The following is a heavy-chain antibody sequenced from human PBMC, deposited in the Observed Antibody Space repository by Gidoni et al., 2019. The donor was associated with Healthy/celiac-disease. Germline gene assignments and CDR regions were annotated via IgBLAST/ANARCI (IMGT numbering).Heavy chain of an antibody. V-gene: IGHV3-64*05. CDR2: ISSNGGST. Sequence: EVQLVESGGGLVQPGGSLRLSCSASVFTFSSYAMHWVRQAPGKGLEYVSAISSNGGSTYYADSVKGRLTISRDNSKNTLYIQMSSLRAEDTAVYYCVKDFGGTRFLEWLLSAFDIWGQGTMVTVSS. D-gene: IGHD3-3*01. CDR1: VFTFSSYA. J-gene: IGHJ3*02. CDR3: VKDFGGTRFLEWLLSAFDI.